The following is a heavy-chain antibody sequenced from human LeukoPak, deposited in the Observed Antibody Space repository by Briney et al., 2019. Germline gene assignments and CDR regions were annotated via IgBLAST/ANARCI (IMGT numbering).Heavy chain of an antibody. Sequence: GGSLRLSCAGSGFTFSSYTMNWVRQAPGKGLEWVSSISSSSSYIYYADSVKGRFTISRDNAKNSLYLQMNSLRAEDTAVYYCASRWRISGLFDPWGQGTLVTVSS. J-gene: IGHJ5*02. CDR1: GFTFSSYT. CDR3: ASRWRISGLFDP. CDR2: ISSSSSYI. V-gene: IGHV3-21*01. D-gene: IGHD4-23*01.